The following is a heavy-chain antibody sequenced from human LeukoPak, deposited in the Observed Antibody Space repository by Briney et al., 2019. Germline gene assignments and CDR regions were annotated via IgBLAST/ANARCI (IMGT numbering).Heavy chain of an antibody. CDR3: AVCGDLTWFDP. Sequence: SETLSLTCTVSGGSISSSSYYWGWIRQPPGKGLEWIGSIYHSGSTYYNPSLKSRVTISVDTSKNQFSLKLSSVTAADTAVYYPAVCGDLTWFDPWGQGTRVTVFS. J-gene: IGHJ5*02. V-gene: IGHV4-39*01. CDR2: IYHSGST. CDR1: GGSISSSSYY. D-gene: IGHD7-27*01.